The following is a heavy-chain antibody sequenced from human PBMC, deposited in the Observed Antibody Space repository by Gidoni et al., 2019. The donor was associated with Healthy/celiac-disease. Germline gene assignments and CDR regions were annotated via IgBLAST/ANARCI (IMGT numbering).Heavy chain of an antibody. J-gene: IGHJ3*02. D-gene: IGHD1-26*01. Sequence: QVQLQESGPGLVKPPQTLSLSCTVSCGSIRRGGYYWSWIRQHPGKGLEWIGYIYYSGSTYYNPSLKSRVTISVDTSKNQFSLKLSSVTAADTAVYYCARSRIVGATIMDFDIWGQGTMVTVSS. CDR2: IYYSGST. CDR1: CGSIRRGGYY. CDR3: ARSRIVGATIMDFDI. V-gene: IGHV4-31*03.